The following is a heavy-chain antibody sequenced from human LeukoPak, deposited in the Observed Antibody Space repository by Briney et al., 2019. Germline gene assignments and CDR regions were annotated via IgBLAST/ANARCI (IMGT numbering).Heavy chain of an antibody. CDR2: IYYSGST. V-gene: IGHV4-39*07. J-gene: IGHJ4*02. CDR1: CGSLSSSRYY. CDR3: ARDYPMGLFDY. Sequence: SETLSLTLPISCGSLSSSRYYWGWLRQPPGKGLEWIGSIYYSGSTYYNPSLKSRVTISVDTYKNQFSLKLSSVTAADTAVYYCARDYPMGLFDYWGQGTLVTVSS.